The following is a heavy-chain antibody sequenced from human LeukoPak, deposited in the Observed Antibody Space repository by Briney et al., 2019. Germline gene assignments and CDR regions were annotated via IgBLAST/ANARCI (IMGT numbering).Heavy chain of an antibody. CDR3: ARGSSPGYGDNWFDP. CDR2: INSDGSST. Sequence: PGGSLRLSCAASGFSISNFWMHWVRQAPGKGLVWVSRINSDGSSTTYADSVKGRFTISRDNAKNSLFLQMNGLRAEDSALYYCARGSSPGYGDNWFDPWGQGTLVTVS. J-gene: IGHJ5*02. D-gene: IGHD6-25*01. V-gene: IGHV3-74*01. CDR1: GFSISNFW.